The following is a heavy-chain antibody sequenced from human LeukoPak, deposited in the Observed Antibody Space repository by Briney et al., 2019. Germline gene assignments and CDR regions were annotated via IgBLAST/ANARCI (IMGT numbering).Heavy chain of an antibody. D-gene: IGHD4-17*01. CDR3: AKSPLGDYGYFDY. V-gene: IGHV3-9*01. J-gene: IGHJ4*02. Sequence: GGSLRLSCAASGFTFDDYAMHWVRQAPGKGLEWVSGISWNSGSIGYADSVKGRFTISRDNAKNSLYLQMNSLRAEDTALYYCAKSPLGDYGYFDYWGQGTLVTVSS. CDR2: ISWNSGSI. CDR1: GFTFDDYA.